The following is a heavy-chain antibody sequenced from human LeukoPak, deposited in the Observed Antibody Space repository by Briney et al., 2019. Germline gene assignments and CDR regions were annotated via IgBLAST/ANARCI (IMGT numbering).Heavy chain of an antibody. Sequence: PGGSLRLSCAASGFTFSSYGMNWVRQAPGKGLEWVSAIGGSGYSTYYADSVKGRFTISRDNSKNTLYLQMNSLRAEDTAVYYCAKDATRINSPLDYWGQGTLVTVSS. J-gene: IGHJ4*02. CDR2: IGGSGYST. CDR1: GFTFSSYG. V-gene: IGHV3-23*01. CDR3: AKDATRINSPLDY. D-gene: IGHD2/OR15-2a*01.